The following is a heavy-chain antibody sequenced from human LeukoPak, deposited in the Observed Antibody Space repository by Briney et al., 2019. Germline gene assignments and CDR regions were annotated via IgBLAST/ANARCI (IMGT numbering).Heavy chain of an antibody. D-gene: IGHD3-10*01. CDR1: GFAFSSYN. CDR3: ARESRYYHSGNYVTAMDV. V-gene: IGHV3-21*01. J-gene: IGHJ6*02. Sequence: GGSLRLSCAASGFAFSSYNMNWVRQAPGKGLEWVAYVSASSTYIFYADSLKARFTVSRDNAKRSMYLQISGLRVEDTAVYYCARESRYYHSGNYVTAMDVWGQGATVTVSS. CDR2: VSASSTYI.